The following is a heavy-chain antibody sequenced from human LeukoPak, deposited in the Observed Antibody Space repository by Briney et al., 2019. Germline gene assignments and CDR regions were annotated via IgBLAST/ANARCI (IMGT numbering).Heavy chain of an antibody. Sequence: GGSLRLSCAASGFTFSSYSMNWVRQAPGKGLEWVSSISSSSSYIYYADSVKGRFTISRDNAKNSLYLQMNSLRAEDTAVYYCAREGPDTAIGVPDYWGQGTLVTVSS. D-gene: IGHD5-18*01. V-gene: IGHV3-21*01. CDR2: ISSSSSYI. CDR1: GFTFSSYS. J-gene: IGHJ4*02. CDR3: AREGPDTAIGVPDY.